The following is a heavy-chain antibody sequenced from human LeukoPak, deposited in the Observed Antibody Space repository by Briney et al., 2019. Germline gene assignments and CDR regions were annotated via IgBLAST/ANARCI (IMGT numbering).Heavy chain of an antibody. CDR1: GGSINSYY. V-gene: IGHV4-59*01. D-gene: IGHD3-9*01. Sequence: PSETLSLTCTVSGGSINSYYWSWIRQPPGKGLEWIGYIYYTGNTRYNPSLKSRVTISVDTSKNQFSLKLSSVTAADTAVYYCARDRLVRQWYLDFWGRGTLVTVSS. CDR2: IYYTGNT. CDR3: ARDRLVRQWYLDF. J-gene: IGHJ2*01.